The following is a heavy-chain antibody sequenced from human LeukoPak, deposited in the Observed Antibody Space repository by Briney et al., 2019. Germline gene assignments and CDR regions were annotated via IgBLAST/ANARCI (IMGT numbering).Heavy chain of an antibody. CDR3: ARLHSGRYYGDAFDI. J-gene: IGHJ3*02. V-gene: IGHV3-7*03. CDR1: GFTFSNFW. CDR2: TKEDDSEK. Sequence: GGSLRLSCAASGFTFSNFWMTWVRQAPGKGLEWVANTKEDDSEKYYVDSVRGRFTTSRDNTKNSLYLQMNSLRAEDTAVYYCARLHSGRYYGDAFDIWGQGTMVTVSS. D-gene: IGHD1-26*01.